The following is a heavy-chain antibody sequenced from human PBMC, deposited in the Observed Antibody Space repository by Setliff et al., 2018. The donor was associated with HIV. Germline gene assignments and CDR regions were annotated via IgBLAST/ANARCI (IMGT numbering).Heavy chain of an antibody. V-gene: IGHV1-69-2*01. D-gene: IGHD2-8*01. CDR3: ATDACTIDAFYSSGGP. Sequence: GASVKVSCKASGYTFIDYNIHWVQQAPGKGLEWMGRADPEDGEAIYAEKFRGRVTITADTSTDTAYLKLSSLRSEDTAVYYCATDACTIDAFYSSGGPWGQGTLVTVSS. CDR2: ADPEDGEA. J-gene: IGHJ5*02. CDR1: GYTFIDYN.